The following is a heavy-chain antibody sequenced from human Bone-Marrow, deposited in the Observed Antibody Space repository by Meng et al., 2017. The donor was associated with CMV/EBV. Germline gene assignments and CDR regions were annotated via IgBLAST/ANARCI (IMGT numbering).Heavy chain of an antibody. J-gene: IGHJ4*02. V-gene: IGHV4-31*03. D-gene: IGHD3-16*01. Sequence: LNCTFAGGSISSGGYYWSWIRQHPGKGLEWIGYIYYSGSTYYNPSLKSRVTISVDTSKNQFSLKLSSVTAADTAVYYCAREGDGLDYWGQGTLVTVSS. CDR1: GGSISSGGYY. CDR3: AREGDGLDY. CDR2: IYYSGST.